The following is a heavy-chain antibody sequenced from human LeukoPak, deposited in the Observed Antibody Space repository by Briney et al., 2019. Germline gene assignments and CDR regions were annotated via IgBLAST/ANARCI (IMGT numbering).Heavy chain of an antibody. CDR3: ARGTPVRVDY. V-gene: IGHV4-31*03. J-gene: IGHJ4*02. CDR2: IYYSGST. D-gene: IGHD2-2*01. Sequence: SQTLSLTCTVSGGSISSGGYYWSWIRQHPRKGLEWIGYIYYSGSTYYNPSLKSRVTISVDTSKNQFSLELSSVTAADTAVYYCARGTPVRVDYWGQGTLVTVSS. CDR1: GGSISSGGYY.